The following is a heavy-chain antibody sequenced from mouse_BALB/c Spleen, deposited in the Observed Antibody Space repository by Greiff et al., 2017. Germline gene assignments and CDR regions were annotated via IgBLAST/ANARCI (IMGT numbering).Heavy chain of an antibody. J-gene: IGHJ2*01. Sequence: EVKLMESGGGLVQPGGSLKLSCAASGFTFSSYTMSWVRQTPEKRLEWVAYISNGGGSTYYPDTVKGRFTISRDNAKNTLYLQMSSLKSEDTAMYYCARQKDLYYFDYWGQGTTLTVSS. CDR3: ARQKDLYYFDY. D-gene: IGHD6-1*01. CDR2: ISNGGGST. V-gene: IGHV5-12-2*01. CDR1: GFTFSSYT.